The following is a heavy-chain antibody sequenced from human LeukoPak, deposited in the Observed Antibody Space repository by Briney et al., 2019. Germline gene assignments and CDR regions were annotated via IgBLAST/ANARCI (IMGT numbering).Heavy chain of an antibody. CDR3: AKDVLWFGELAPTDAFDI. CDR2: ITGNGGST. D-gene: IGHD3-10*01. J-gene: IGHJ3*02. CDR1: GFPFSSNA. Sequence: GGSLRLSCAASGFPFSSNAMSWVRQAPGKGLEWVSVITGNGGSTYYADSVKGRFTISRDDSKNTLSLQMKTLRAEDTAVYYCAKDVLWFGELAPTDAFDIWGQGTMVTVSS. V-gene: IGHV3-23*01.